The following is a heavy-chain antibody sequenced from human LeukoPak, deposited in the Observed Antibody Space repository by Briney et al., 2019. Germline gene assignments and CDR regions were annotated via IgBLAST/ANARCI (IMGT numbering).Heavy chain of an antibody. J-gene: IGHJ4*02. CDR1: GFIFRSYG. D-gene: IGHD4-23*01. V-gene: IGHV3-23*01. CDR3: ARVAAGYSVNYFDY. CDR2: LSGNGGVT. Sequence: PGGSLRLSCAASGFIFRSYGMSWVRQAPGKGLEWVSALSGNGGVTYYADSVKGRFAISRDNSKNTLYLQMNSLRDEDTAVYYCARVAAGYSVNYFDYWGQGTLVTVSS.